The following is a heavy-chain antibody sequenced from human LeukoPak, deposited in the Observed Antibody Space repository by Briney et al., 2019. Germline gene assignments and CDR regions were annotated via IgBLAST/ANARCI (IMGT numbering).Heavy chain of an antibody. V-gene: IGHV3-30*02. CDR3: ALIGYCSSTSCDRDP. J-gene: IGHJ5*02. CDR1: GFTFSSYG. CDR2: IRYDGSNK. D-gene: IGHD2-2*01. Sequence: GGSLRLSCAASGFTFSSYGMHWVRQAPGKGLEWVAFIRYDGSNKYNADSVKGRFTISRDNSKNTLYLQMNSLRAEDTAVYYCALIGYCSSTSCDRDPWGQGTLVTVSS.